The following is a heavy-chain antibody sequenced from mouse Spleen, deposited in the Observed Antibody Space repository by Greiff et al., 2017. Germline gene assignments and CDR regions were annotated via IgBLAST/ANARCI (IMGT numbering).Heavy chain of an antibody. CDR3: ARGHGNYDYYAMDY. CDR2: ISNGGGST. D-gene: IGHD2-1*01. J-gene: IGHJ4*01. V-gene: IGHV5-12*02. Sequence: EVKLVESGGGLVQPGGSLKLSCATSGFTFSDYYMYWVRQTPEKRLEWVAYISNGGGSTYYPDTVKGRFTISRDNAKNTLYLQMSRLKSEDTAMYYCARGHGNYDYYAMDYWGQGTSVTVSS. CDR1: GFTFSDYY.